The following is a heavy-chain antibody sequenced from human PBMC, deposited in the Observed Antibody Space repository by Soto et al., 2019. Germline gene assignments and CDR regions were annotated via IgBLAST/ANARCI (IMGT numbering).Heavy chain of an antibody. D-gene: IGHD4-17*01. J-gene: IGHJ2*01. Sequence: QLQLQESGPGLVKPSETLSLTCTVSGGSISSSSYYWGWIRQPPGKVLEWIGSIYYSGSTYYNPSLKSRVTISVDTSKNQFSLKLSSVTAADTAVYYCARHGRGDYYWYFDLWGRGTLVTVSS. CDR1: GGSISSSSYY. V-gene: IGHV4-39*01. CDR2: IYYSGST. CDR3: ARHGRGDYYWYFDL.